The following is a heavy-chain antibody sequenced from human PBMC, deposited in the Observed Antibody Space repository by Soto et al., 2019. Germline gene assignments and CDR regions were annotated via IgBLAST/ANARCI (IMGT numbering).Heavy chain of an antibody. CDR3: ARDIVVVTDAIPTNWFDT. CDR2: IYHSGST. CDR1: GYSISSGYY. Sequence: SETLSLTCAVSGYSISSGYYWGWIRQPPGKGLEWIGSIYHSGSTYYNPSLKSRVTISVDTSKNQFSLKLSSVTAADTAVYYCARDIVVVTDAIPTNWFDTWGQGTLATVSS. V-gene: IGHV4-38-2*02. D-gene: IGHD2-2*01. J-gene: IGHJ5*02.